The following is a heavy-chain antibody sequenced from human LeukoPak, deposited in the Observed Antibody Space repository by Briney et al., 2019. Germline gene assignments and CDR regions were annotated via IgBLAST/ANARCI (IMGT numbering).Heavy chain of an antibody. V-gene: IGHV3-21*01. D-gene: IGHD1-26*01. J-gene: IGHJ4*02. CDR3: ARDSGSYYAFDY. CDR2: ISSGSGYL. Sequence: KPGGSLRLSCAASGFTFSTYSMNWVRQAPGKGLEWVSSISSGSGYLYYADSVRGRFTISRDNAKNSLYLQMNSLRAEDTAVYYCARDSGSYYAFDYWGQGTLVTVSS. CDR1: GFTFSTYS.